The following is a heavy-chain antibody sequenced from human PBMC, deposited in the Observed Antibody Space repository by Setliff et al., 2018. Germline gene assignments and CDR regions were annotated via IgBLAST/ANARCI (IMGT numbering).Heavy chain of an antibody. CDR3: AREKVVVVSATSYHYYMDV. CDR2: IIPLFGTT. J-gene: IGHJ6*03. CDR1: GGTFSNIG. D-gene: IGHD2-15*01. Sequence: SVKVSCKASGGTFSNIGISWVRQAPGQGLEWMGGIIPLFGTTNYAQEFQGRVTIATDESTNTAYMELSSLRSEDTAMYYCAREKVVVVSATSYHYYMDVWGKGTTVTVPS. V-gene: IGHV1-69*05.